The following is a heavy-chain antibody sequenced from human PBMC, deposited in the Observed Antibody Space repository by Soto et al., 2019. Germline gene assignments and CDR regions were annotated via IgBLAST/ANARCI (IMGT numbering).Heavy chain of an antibody. CDR3: ARYHSIGIAAAGLDY. CDR2: IYYSGST. CDR1: GGSVSSGSYY. V-gene: IGHV4-61*01. Sequence: QVQLQESGPGLVKPSETLSLTCTVSGGSVSSGSYYWSWIRQPPGKGLEWIGYIYYSGSTNYNPSLKSRVTISVDTSKNQFSLKLSSVTAADTAVYYCARYHSIGIAAAGLDYWGQGTLVTVSS. J-gene: IGHJ4*02. D-gene: IGHD6-13*01.